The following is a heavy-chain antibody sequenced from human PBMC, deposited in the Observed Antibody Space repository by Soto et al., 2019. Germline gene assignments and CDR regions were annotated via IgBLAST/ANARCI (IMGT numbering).Heavy chain of an antibody. CDR2: IHTSGST. CDR1: GGSISGYY. D-gene: IGHD2-2*01. J-gene: IGHJ4*02. CDR3: ARGGARAVAAMFDY. V-gene: IGHV4-4*07. Sequence: SETLSLTCTVSGGSISGYYWSWIRQTAGKGLEWIGHIHTSGSTDYSPSLKSRVSMSVDTSRNHFSLELTSVTAADTAVYYCARGGARAVAAMFDYWGQGSLVTVSS.